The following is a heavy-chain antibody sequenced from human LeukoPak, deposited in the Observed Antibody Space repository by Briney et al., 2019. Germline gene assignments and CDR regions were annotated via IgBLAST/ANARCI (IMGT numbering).Heavy chain of an antibody. CDR2: ISSSGSTI. CDR1: GFTFSDYY. J-gene: IGHJ6*02. CDR3: AREGTNVPCTSCYWSYYCYGMDV. D-gene: IGHD2-2*01. Sequence: GGSLRLSCAASGFTFSDYYMSWIRQAPGKGLEWVSYISSSGSTIYYADSVKGRFTISRDNAKNSLYLQMNSLRAEDTAVYYCAREGTNVPCTSCYWSYYCYGMDVWGQGTTVTVSS. V-gene: IGHV3-11*01.